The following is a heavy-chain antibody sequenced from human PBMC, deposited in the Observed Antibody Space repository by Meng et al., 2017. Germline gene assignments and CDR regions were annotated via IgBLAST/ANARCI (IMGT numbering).Heavy chain of an antibody. CDR3: ARMGIAVAGTLGWEDY. Sequence: LVQSGSESNRPGDSVMFTAKGSGYSFTGYAMNWDGQAHGQGREWKGWRNPNTGNPTYAQGFTGRFVFSLDTSVSTAYLQISSLKPEDTAVYYCARMGIAVAGTLGWEDYWGQGTLVTVSS. CDR1: GYSFTGYA. V-gene: IGHV7-4-1*02. J-gene: IGHJ4*02. CDR2: RNPNTGNP. D-gene: IGHD6-19*01.